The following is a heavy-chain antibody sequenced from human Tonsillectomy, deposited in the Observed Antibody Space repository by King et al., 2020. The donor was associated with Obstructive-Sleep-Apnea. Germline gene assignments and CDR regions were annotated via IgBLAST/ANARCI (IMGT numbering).Heavy chain of an antibody. CDR3: ARSGGSYYYFDF. D-gene: IGHD1-26*01. CDR1: NSAA. V-gene: IGHV6-1*01. Sequence: NSAAWNWIRQSPSRGLEWLGRTYYRSKWYNDYAVSVKSRITINPDTSKNQFSLQLISVTPEDTAVYYCARSGGSYYYFDFWGQGTLVTVSS. CDR2: TYYRSKWYN. J-gene: IGHJ4*02.